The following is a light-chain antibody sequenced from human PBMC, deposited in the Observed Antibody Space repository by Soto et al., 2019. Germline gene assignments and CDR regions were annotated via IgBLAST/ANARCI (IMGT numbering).Light chain of an antibody. Sequence: IQLTQSPSSLSASVGDRVTITCRASQGISNYLAWYQQKSGQAPKLLIYAASTLESGVPSRFSGSGSGTDFTITVSSLQSEDFATYYCQQLKTYPYTFGQGTKLDIK. CDR3: QQLKTYPYT. J-gene: IGKJ2*01. CDR2: AAS. CDR1: QGISNY. V-gene: IGKV1-9*01.